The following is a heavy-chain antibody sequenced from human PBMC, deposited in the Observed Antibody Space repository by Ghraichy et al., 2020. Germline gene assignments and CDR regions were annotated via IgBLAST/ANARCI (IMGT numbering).Heavy chain of an antibody. J-gene: IGHJ4*02. CDR2: INHSGST. V-gene: IGHV4-34*01. Sequence: SETLSLTCAVYGGSFSGFYWSWIRQLPGKGLEWIGEINHSGSTNYNPSLKSRVTISVDTSKNQYSLKLSSVTAADTAVYYCARGVFGPSSGWYLGLPHFDYWGQGTLVTVSS. D-gene: IGHD6-19*01. CDR1: GGSFSGFY. CDR3: ARGVFGPSSGWYLGLPHFDY.